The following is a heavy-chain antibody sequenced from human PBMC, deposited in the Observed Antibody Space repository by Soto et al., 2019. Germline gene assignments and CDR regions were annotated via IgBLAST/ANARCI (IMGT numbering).Heavy chain of an antibody. J-gene: IGHJ4*02. CDR3: TTGHC. Sequence: PGGCMRLSCTASGFTLSNMWMSWVRQAPGKGLEWVGRIKDKTDGGTKDYTAPGKGRFAISRDDSKSRLYLQMNSLKTDDTAVYYCTTGHCWGQGTLVTVSS. CDR1: GFTLSNMW. V-gene: IGHV3-15*01. CDR2: IKDKTDGGTK.